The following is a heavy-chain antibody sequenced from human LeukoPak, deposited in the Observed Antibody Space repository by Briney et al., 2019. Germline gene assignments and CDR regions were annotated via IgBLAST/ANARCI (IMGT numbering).Heavy chain of an antibody. Sequence: GASVKVSCKASGYTFTGYYMHWVRQAPGQGLEWMGWINPNSGGTNYAQKFQGRVTMTTDTSTNTAYMELRSLRSDDTAVYYCASWAGYCSSNNCYATSLDYWGQGTLVTVSA. D-gene: IGHD2-2*01. CDR2: INPNSGGT. CDR1: GYTFTGYY. V-gene: IGHV1-2*02. J-gene: IGHJ4*02. CDR3: ASWAGYCSSNNCYATSLDY.